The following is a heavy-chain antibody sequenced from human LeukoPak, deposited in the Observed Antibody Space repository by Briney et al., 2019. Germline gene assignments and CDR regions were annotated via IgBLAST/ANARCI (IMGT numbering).Heavy chain of an antibody. D-gene: IGHD3-22*01. J-gene: IGHJ4*02. CDR3: ERISSDSISSYDH. CDR2: INSEGSTV. CDR1: GITFSTYW. Sequence: PGGSLTLSCAGSGITFSTYWMHWVRQAPGKGLVWVSRINSEGSTVSYADSVKGRFTISRDNAKNTLFLQMNSLRAEDTAVYYCERISSDSISSYDHWGQGTLVTVSS. V-gene: IGHV3-74*01.